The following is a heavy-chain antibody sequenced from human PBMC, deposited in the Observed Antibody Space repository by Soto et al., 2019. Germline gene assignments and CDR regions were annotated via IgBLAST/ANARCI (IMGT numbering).Heavy chain of an antibody. Sequence: ASVKVSCKASGYTFTGYAMHWVRQAPEQRLEWMGWINAGNGNTKYSQKFQGRVTITRDTSASTAYMELSSLRSEDTAVYYCARAVAVPADFDYWGPGTLVTVSS. D-gene: IGHD6-19*01. J-gene: IGHJ4*02. CDR2: INAGNGNT. CDR3: ARAVAVPADFDY. CDR1: GYTFTGYA. V-gene: IGHV1-3*01.